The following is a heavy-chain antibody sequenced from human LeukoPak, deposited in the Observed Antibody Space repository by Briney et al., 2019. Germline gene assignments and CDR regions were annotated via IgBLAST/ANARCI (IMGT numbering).Heavy chain of an antibody. D-gene: IGHD5-18*01. J-gene: IGHJ6*02. CDR3: ARGPQLWPLDYYYYGMDV. CDR1: GYTFTSYG. Sequence: GASVKVSCKSSGYTFTSYGISWVRQAPGQGLEWMGGISAYNGNTNYAQKLQGRVTMTTDTSTSTAYMELRSLRSDDTAVYYCARGPQLWPLDYYYYGMDVWGQGTTVTVSS. CDR2: ISAYNGNT. V-gene: IGHV1-18*01.